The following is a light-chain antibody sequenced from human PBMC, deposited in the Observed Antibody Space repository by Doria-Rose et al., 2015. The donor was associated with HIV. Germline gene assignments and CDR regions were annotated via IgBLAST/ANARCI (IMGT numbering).Light chain of an antibody. CDR3: SSYTSGTSFV. CDR1: SSDVGYYKY. V-gene: IGLV2-14*03. J-gene: IGLJ2*01. CDR2: DVT. Sequence: QSVLTQPASVSGSPGRSITISCTGTSSDVGYYKYVSWYQQYPGKAPKLIISDVTKRPSGVSDRFSGSKSGSTASLTISGLQAEDEAEYFCSSYTSGTSFVFGGGTKLTV.